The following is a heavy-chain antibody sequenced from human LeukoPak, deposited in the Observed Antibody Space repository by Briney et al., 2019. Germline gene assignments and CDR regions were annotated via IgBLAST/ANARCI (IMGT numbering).Heavy chain of an antibody. D-gene: IGHD4-17*01. CDR2: IWYDGSNK. Sequence: PPGGSLRLSCAASGFTFSSYGMHWVRQAPGKGLEWVAVIWYDGSNKYYADSVKGRFTISRDNSKNTLYLQMNSLRAEDTAVYYCARNQDYGVYNSVGAFDIWGQGTMVTVSS. V-gene: IGHV3-33*08. CDR3: ARNQDYGVYNSVGAFDI. J-gene: IGHJ3*02. CDR1: GFTFSSYG.